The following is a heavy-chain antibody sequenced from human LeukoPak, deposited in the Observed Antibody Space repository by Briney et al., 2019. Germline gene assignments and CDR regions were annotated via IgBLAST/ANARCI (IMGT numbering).Heavy chain of an antibody. D-gene: IGHD3-10*01. J-gene: IGHJ5*02. Sequence: GGSLRLSCAASGCTFSSYWMHWVRQVPGKGLVWVSRISGDGTARNYADSVKGRFTISRDDAKNTVDLQMNSLRGEDTAVYYCVRGRGSYGWFDPWGQGTLVTVSS. V-gene: IGHV3-74*01. CDR2: ISGDGTAR. CDR3: VRGRGSYGWFDP. CDR1: GCTFSSYW.